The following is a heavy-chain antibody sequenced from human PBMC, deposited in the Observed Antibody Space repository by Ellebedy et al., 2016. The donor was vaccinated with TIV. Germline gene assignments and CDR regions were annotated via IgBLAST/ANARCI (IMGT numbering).Heavy chain of an antibody. D-gene: IGHD3-10*01. CDR3: ARDRASHPNY. J-gene: IGHJ4*02. CDR2: ISYDGSNK. V-gene: IGHV3-30*03. Sequence: PGGSLRLSCAASGFTFSTYGMHWVRQAPGKGLEWVAVISYDGSNKYYADSVKGRFTISRDNSKNTLYLQMNSLRAEDTAVYYCARDRASHPNYWGQGTLVTVSS. CDR1: GFTFSTYG.